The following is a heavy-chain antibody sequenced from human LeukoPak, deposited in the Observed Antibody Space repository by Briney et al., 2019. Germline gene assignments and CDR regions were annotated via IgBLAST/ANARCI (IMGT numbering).Heavy chain of an antibody. CDR3: ARDPSGPTYWGNYFDY. D-gene: IGHD3-16*01. CDR2: IWYDGSNK. J-gene: IGHJ4*02. CDR1: GFTFSSYG. Sequence: GGSLRGSCAAAGFTFSSYGMHWVRQDPGKGRECVAVIWYDGSNKYYADSPKGRFTISRDNSKNTLHLQLNSLRADDADVYYCARDPSGPTYWGNYFDYWGQGTLVTVSS. V-gene: IGHV3-33*01.